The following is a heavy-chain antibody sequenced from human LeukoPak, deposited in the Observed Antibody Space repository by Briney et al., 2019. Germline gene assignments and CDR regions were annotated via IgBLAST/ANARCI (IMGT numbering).Heavy chain of an antibody. J-gene: IGHJ1*01. Sequence: ASVKVSCKASGYTFTDYYMHWVRQAPGQGLEWMGWINPKSGGTNYAQKFQGWVTMTRDTSISTAYMELSRLRSDDTAVYYCARGDSGSYYRYFQHWGQGTLVTVSS. D-gene: IGHD1-26*01. V-gene: IGHV1-2*04. CDR3: ARGDSGSYYRYFQH. CDR1: GYTFTDYY. CDR2: INPKSGGT.